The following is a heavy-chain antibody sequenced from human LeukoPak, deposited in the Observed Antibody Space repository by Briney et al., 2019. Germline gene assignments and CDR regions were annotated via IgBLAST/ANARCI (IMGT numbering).Heavy chain of an antibody. CDR2: VYPGDSST. CDR3: ARLTDYYDSSGYYRNYNWFDP. V-gene: IGHV5-51*01. J-gene: IGHJ5*02. CDR1: GYSFGNYW. Sequence: GESLKISCRGSGYSFGNYWIAWVRQMPGKGLEWMGIVYPGDSSTKYSPSSQGQVTISVDRSINTAYLQWSSLTASDTAMYYCARLTDYYDSSGYYRNYNWFDPWGQGTLVTVSS. D-gene: IGHD3-22*01.